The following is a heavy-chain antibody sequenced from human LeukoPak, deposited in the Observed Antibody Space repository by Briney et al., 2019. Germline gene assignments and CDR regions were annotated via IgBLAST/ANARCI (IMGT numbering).Heavy chain of an antibody. CDR1: GGSISSYY. Sequence: SETLSLTCTVSGGSISSYYWSWLRQPPGKGLEWIGYIYYSGSTNYNPSLKSRVTISVDTSKNQFSLKLSSVTAADTAVYYCARGKPINGGSVRFLEWLPARWGQGTLVTVSS. CDR2: IYYSGST. J-gene: IGHJ4*02. V-gene: IGHV4-59*01. D-gene: IGHD3-3*01. CDR3: ARGKPINGGSVRFLEWLPAR.